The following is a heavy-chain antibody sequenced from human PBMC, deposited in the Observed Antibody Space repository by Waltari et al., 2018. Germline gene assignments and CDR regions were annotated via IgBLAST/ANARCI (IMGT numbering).Heavy chain of an antibody. D-gene: IGHD6-13*01. Sequence: EVQLVESGGGLVKPGGSLRLSCAASGFTFSSYSMNWVRQAPGKGLELVSSISSSSSFIYYADSGKGRFTISRDNAKNSLYLQMNSLRAEDTAVYYCARDLRRQQLNWFDPWGQGTLVTVSS. CDR1: GFTFSSYS. V-gene: IGHV3-21*01. CDR3: ARDLRRQQLNWFDP. J-gene: IGHJ5*02. CDR2: ISSSSSFI.